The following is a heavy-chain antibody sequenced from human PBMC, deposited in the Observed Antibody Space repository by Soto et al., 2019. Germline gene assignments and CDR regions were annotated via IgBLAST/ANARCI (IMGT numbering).Heavy chain of an antibody. D-gene: IGHD1-1*01. V-gene: IGHV3-23*01. CDR2: LSGSGDRT. CDR3: AKGTTWLQLGQLDS. J-gene: IGHJ4*02. Sequence: EVQLLESGGHLVQPGESLRLSCAASGFTFSNFAMSWVRQAPGKGLEWVSGLSGSGDRTYYADSVKGRFIVSRDNSKDTLYLQISNLSVEDTAMYYCAKGTTWLQLGQLDSWGQGILVTVSS. CDR1: GFTFSNFA.